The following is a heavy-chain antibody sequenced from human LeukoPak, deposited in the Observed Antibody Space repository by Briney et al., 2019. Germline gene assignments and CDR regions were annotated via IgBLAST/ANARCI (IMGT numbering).Heavy chain of an antibody. D-gene: IGHD1-26*01. J-gene: IGHJ4*02. CDR2: ISYDGSNK. CDR1: GFTFSSYA. Sequence: GRSLRLSCAASGFTFSSYAMHWVRQAPGKGLEWVAVISYDGSNKYYADSVKGRFTISRDNSKNTLYLQMNSLRAEDTAVYYCARALKTKGATGGGGILDYWGQGTLVTVSS. V-gene: IGHV3-30-3*01. CDR3: ARALKTKGATGGGGILDY.